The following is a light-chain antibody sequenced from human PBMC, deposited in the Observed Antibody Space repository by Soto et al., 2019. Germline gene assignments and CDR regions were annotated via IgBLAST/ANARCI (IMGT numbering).Light chain of an antibody. CDR2: SNN. J-gene: IGLJ2*01. V-gene: IGLV1-44*01. CDR3: ASWDGSLNGVL. Sequence: QSVLTQPPSASGTPGQRVTISCSGSSSNIGTNTVNWYQQHPGSAPKFLIYSNNQRPSGVPDRFSGSKSGTSASLAISGLQPDDEADYYCASWDGSLNGVLFGGGTKLTVL. CDR1: SSNIGTNT.